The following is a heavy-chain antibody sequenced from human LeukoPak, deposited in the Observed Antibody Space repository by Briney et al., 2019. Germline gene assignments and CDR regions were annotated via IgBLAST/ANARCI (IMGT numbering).Heavy chain of an antibody. D-gene: IGHD3-3*01. CDR1: GGSISSGSYF. J-gene: IGHJ5*02. V-gene: IGHV4-61*02. CDR3: ARADARSRSWFGP. Sequence: SQTLSLTCTVSGGSISSGSYFWSWIRQPAGKGLEWIGRIYTSGNTNYNPSLKSRVTMSVDTSKNQFSLKLSSVTVADTAVYYCARADARSRSWFGPWGQGTLVTVSS. CDR2: IYTSGNT.